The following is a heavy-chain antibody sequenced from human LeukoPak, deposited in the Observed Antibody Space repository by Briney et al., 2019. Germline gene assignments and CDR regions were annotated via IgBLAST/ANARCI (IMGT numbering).Heavy chain of an antibody. CDR3: AKPTCGGDCYSYYFDY. D-gene: IGHD2-21*02. CDR2: ISSSGSTI. Sequence: TGGSLRLSCAASGFTFSDYYMSWIRQAPGKGLEWVSYISSSGSTIYYADSVKGRFTISRDNSKNTLYLQINSLRAEDTAVYYCAKPTCGGDCYSYYFDYWGQGTLVTVSS. J-gene: IGHJ4*02. CDR1: GFTFSDYY. V-gene: IGHV3-11*01.